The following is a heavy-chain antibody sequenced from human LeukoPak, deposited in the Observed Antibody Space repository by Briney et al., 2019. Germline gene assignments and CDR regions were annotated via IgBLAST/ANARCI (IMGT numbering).Heavy chain of an antibody. Sequence: SVKVSCKASGGTFSSYAISWVRQAPGQGLEWMGGIIPIFGTANYAQKFQGRVTITTDESTSTAYMELSSLRSEDTAVYYCTRVRRNVDTAMPKGSDFWGQGTLVTVSS. V-gene: IGHV1-69*05. CDR3: TRVRRNVDTAMPKGSDF. CDR1: GGTFSSYA. D-gene: IGHD5-18*01. CDR2: IIPIFGTA. J-gene: IGHJ4*02.